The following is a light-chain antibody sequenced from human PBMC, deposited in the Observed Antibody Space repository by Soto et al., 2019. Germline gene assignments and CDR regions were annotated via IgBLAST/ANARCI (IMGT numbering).Light chain of an antibody. Sequence: DIHMNQSPSTLSASVGDRVTITCRASQSISSWLAWYQQKPGKAPKLLIYDASSLESGVPSRFSGSGSGTEFTLTISSLQPDDFATYYCQQYNSYPWTFGQGTKVEIK. CDR1: QSISSW. V-gene: IGKV1-5*01. CDR3: QQYNSYPWT. CDR2: DAS. J-gene: IGKJ1*01.